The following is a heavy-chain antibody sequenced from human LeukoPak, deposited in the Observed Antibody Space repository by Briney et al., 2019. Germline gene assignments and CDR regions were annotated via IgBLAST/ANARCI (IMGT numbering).Heavy chain of an antibody. CDR2: IYYSGTT. V-gene: IGHV4-39*01. CDR1: GVSISGSSYY. J-gene: IGHJ4*02. CDR3: TRHYSGGFDY. Sequence: PSETLSLTCTVSGVSISGSSYYWGWIRQPPGKGLEWIGSIYYSGTTYYNPSLKSRVTMSVDTSKNQFSLKLSSVTAVDTAVYYCTRHYSGGFDYWGQGTLVAVSS. D-gene: IGHD3-10*01.